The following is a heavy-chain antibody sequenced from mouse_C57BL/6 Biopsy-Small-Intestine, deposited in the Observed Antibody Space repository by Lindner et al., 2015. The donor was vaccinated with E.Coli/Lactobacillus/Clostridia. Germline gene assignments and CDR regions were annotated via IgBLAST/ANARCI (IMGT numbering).Heavy chain of an antibody. J-gene: IGHJ4*01. Sequence: VQLQESGPELVKPGTSVKVSCKASGYTFTDYNINWVKQRPGQGLEWIGWIYPGNDNFKYNEKFKDKATLTVDTSSSTAFMQLSSLTSEDSAVYFCARMGWLFDYWGQGTSVTVSS. CDR2: IYPGNDNF. CDR3: ARMGWLFDY. V-gene: IGHV1-84*01. D-gene: IGHD2-3*01. CDR1: GYTFTDYN.